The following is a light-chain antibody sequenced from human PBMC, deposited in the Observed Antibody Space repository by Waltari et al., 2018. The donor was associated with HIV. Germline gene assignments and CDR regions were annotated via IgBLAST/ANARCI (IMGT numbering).Light chain of an antibody. V-gene: IGLV2-8*01. J-gene: IGLJ2*01. CDR2: EVT. CDR3: SSYTGNSNFPVL. Sequence: QSALTQPPSASESPGQSVTISCTGTTSAIGRYDSVSWHQQHPGKAPKLMIYEVTKRPSGVPDRFSGSKSGNTASLTVSGLQAEDEADYYCSSYTGNSNFPVLFGGGTKVTVL. CDR1: TSAIGRYDS.